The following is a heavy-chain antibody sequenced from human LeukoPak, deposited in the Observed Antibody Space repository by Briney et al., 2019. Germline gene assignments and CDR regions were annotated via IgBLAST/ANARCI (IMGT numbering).Heavy chain of an antibody. CDR3: AKDTPGSFDY. CDR1: GFTFSSYA. J-gene: IGHJ4*02. Sequence: GSLRLSCAASGFTFSSYAMPWVRQAPGKGLEWVAVISYDGSNKYYADSVKGRFTISRDNSKNTLYLQMNSLRAEDTAVYYCAKDTPGSFDYWGQGTLVTVSS. CDR2: ISYDGSNK. V-gene: IGHV3-30-3*01. D-gene: IGHD7-27*01.